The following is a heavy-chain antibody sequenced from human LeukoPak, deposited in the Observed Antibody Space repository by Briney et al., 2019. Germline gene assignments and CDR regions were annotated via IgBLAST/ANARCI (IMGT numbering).Heavy chain of an antibody. CDR1: GYSFTSYW. Sequence: GATLKISCKGSGYSFTSYWISWVRQMPGKGLEWMGRIDPSDSYTNYSPSFQGHVTISADKSISTAYLQWSSLKASDTAMYYCARPYYYGSGSSSSYYYYGMDVWGQGTTVTVSS. J-gene: IGHJ6*02. D-gene: IGHD3-10*01. CDR3: ARPYYYGSGSSSSYYYYGMDV. V-gene: IGHV5-10-1*01. CDR2: IDPSDSYT.